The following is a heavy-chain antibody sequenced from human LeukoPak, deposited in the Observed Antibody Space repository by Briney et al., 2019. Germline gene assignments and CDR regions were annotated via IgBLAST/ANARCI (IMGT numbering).Heavy chain of an antibody. V-gene: IGHV3-23*01. Sequence: GGSLTLSCAVSGFTLSNYAMSWVRQAPGKGLEWVSSITGSGAGTYYADSVKGRFSISRDNSQNTLFLHMNSQGADDTAVYFCSKDPNGDYVGAFDMWGPGTMVTVSS. CDR2: ITGSGAGT. D-gene: IGHD4-17*01. CDR3: SKDPNGDYVGAFDM. J-gene: IGHJ3*02. CDR1: GFTLSNYA.